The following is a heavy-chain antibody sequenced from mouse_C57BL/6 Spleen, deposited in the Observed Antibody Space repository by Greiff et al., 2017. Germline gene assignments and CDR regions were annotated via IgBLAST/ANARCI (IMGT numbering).Heavy chain of an antibody. J-gene: IGHJ1*03. CDR1: GFSLTSYG. CDR2: IWSGGST. CDR3: ARDYDYVWYFDV. Sequence: QVQLQQSGPGLVQPSQSLSITCTVSGFSLTSYGVHWVRQSPGKGLEWLGVIWSGGSTDYNAAFISRLSISKDNSKSQVFFKMNSLQADDTAIYYCARDYDYVWYFDVWGTGTTVTVSS. D-gene: IGHD2-4*01. V-gene: IGHV2-2*01.